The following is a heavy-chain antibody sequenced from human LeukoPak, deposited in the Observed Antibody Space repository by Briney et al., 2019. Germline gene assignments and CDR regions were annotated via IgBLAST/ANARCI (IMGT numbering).Heavy chain of an antibody. CDR3: AKRDWGHDAFDI. CDR1: GFTFSSYA. J-gene: IGHJ3*02. V-gene: IGHV3-23*01. CDR2: IRGSGGST. Sequence: GGSLRLSCAASGFTFSSYAMSWVRQAPGKGLEWVSTIRGSGGSTYYADSVRGRFTISRDNSKNTLYLQMNSLRAEDTAVYYCAKRDWGHDAFDIWGQGTMVTVSS. D-gene: IGHD7-27*01.